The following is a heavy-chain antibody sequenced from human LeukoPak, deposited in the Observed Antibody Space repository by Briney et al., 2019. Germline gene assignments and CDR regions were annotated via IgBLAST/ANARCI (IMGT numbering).Heavy chain of an antibody. CDR3: AKDYGYCSGGSCYLYYYGMDV. Sequence: KPGGSLRLSCAASGFTFSSYVMSWVRQAPGKGLEWVSAISGSGGSTYYADSVKGRFTISRDNSKNTLYLQMNSLRAEDTAVYYCAKDYGYCSGGSCYLYYYGMDVWGQGTTVTVSS. CDR1: GFTFSSYV. V-gene: IGHV3-23*01. J-gene: IGHJ6*02. CDR2: ISGSGGST. D-gene: IGHD2-15*01.